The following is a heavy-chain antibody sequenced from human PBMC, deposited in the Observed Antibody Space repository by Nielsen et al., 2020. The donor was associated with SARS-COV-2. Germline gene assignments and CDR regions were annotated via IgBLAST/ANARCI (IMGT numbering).Heavy chain of an antibody. J-gene: IGHJ5*02. CDR2: VNPNSGAT. CDR3: ARVRSSSGIWFDP. D-gene: IGHD3-10*01. Sequence: VSVKVSCKASGYTFTGHYMHWMRQAPGQGPEWMGRVNPNSGATNYAQKFQGRVTLTRDTSINTTYMELNRLTSDDTAVYYCARVRSSSGIWFDPWGQGTLVTVSS. CDR1: GYTFTGHY. V-gene: IGHV1-2*06.